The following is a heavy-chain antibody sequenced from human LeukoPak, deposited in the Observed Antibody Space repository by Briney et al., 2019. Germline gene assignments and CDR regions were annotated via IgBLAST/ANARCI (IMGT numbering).Heavy chain of an antibody. CDR2: IIPIFGTA. V-gene: IGHV1-69*13. Sequence: SVKVSCTASGGTFSSYAISWVRQAPGQGLEWMGGIIPIFGTANYAQKFQGRVTITADESTSTAYMELSSLRSEDTAVYYCARDKGPYCSSTSCYGDWFDPWGQGTLVTVSS. CDR1: GGTFSSYA. CDR3: ARDKGPYCSSTSCYGDWFDP. J-gene: IGHJ5*02. D-gene: IGHD2-2*01.